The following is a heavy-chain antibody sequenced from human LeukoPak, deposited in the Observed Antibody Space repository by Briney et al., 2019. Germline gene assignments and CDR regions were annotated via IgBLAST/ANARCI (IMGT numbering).Heavy chain of an antibody. D-gene: IGHD2-21*02. CDR1: GFTFSSYG. CDR3: AREDLAYCGGDCYPYFDY. Sequence: PGRSLRLSCAASGFTFSSYGMHWVRQAPGKGLEWVAVIWYDGSNKYYADSVKGRFTISRDNSKNTPYLQMNSLRAEDTAVYYCAREDLAYCGGDCYPYFDYWGQGTLVTVSS. CDR2: IWYDGSNK. V-gene: IGHV3-33*01. J-gene: IGHJ4*02.